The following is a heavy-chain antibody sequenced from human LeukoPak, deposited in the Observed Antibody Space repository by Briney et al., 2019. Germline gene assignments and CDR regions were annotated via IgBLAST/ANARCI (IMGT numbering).Heavy chain of an antibody. D-gene: IGHD1-26*01. CDR3: ARDGELLLYSWFDP. J-gene: IGHJ5*02. CDR1: GGSISSGSYY. V-gene: IGHV4-61*02. Sequence: SETLSLTCTVSGGSISSGSYYWSWIRQPAGKGLEWIGRIYTSGSTNYNPSLKSRVTISVDTSKNQFSLKLSSVTAADTAVYYCARDGELLLYSWFDPWGQGTLVTVSS. CDR2: IYTSGST.